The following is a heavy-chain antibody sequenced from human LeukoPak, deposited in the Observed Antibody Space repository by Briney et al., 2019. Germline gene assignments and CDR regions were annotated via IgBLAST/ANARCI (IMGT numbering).Heavy chain of an antibody. CDR1: GGSISKYY. CDR3: ARIGGVINNWFDP. V-gene: IGHV4-59*06. D-gene: IGHD3-16*02. CDR2: IYYSGST. Sequence: SETLSLTCTVSGGSISKYYWSWIRQHPGKGLEWIGYIYYSGSTYYNPSLKSRVTISVDTSKNQFSLKLSSVTAADTAVYYCARIGGVINNWFDPWGQGTLVTVSS. J-gene: IGHJ5*02.